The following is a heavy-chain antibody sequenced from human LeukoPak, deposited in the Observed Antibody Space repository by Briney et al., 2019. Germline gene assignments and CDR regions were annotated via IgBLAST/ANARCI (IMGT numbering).Heavy chain of an antibody. J-gene: IGHJ4*02. CDR1: GFTFSSYS. CDR2: ISSSSSYI. D-gene: IGHD6-19*01. V-gene: IGHV3-21*01. Sequence: GGSLRLSCAASGFTFSSYSMNWVRQAPGKGLEWVSSISSSSSYIYYADSVKGRFTISRDNAKISLYLQMNSLRAEDTAVYYCARTSYSSGWYVMYYWGQGTLVTVSS. CDR3: ARTSYSSGWYVMYY.